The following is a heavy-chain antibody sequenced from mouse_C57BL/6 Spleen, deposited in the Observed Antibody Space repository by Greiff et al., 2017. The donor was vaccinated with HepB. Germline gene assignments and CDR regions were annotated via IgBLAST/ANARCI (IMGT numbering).Heavy chain of an antibody. J-gene: IGHJ3*01. CDR2: INPNNGGT. V-gene: IGHV1-26*01. CDR3: ARDGDYYYGSRALFAY. CDR1: GYTFTDYY. D-gene: IGHD1-1*01. Sequence: EVQLQQSGPELVKPGASVKISCKASGYTFTDYYMNWVKQSHGKSLEWIGDINPNNGGTSYNQKFKGKATLTVDKSSSTAYMELRSLTSEDSAVYYCARDGDYYYGSRALFAYWGQGTLVTVSA.